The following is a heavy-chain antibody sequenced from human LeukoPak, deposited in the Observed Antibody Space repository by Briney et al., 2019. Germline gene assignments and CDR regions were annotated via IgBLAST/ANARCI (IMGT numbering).Heavy chain of an antibody. D-gene: IGHD3-3*01. V-gene: IGHV1-8*01. Sequence: GASVKVSCKASGYTFTSYDINWVRRATGQGLEWMGWMNPNSGNTGYAQKFQGRVTMTRNTSISTAYMELSSLRSEDAAVYYCATSYDFWSGLDYYYYGMDVWGQGTTVTVSS. CDR1: GYTFTSYD. CDR2: MNPNSGNT. CDR3: ATSYDFWSGLDYYYYGMDV. J-gene: IGHJ6*02.